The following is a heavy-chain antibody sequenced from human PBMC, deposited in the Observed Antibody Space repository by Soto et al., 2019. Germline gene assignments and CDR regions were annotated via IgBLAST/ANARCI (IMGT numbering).Heavy chain of an antibody. Sequence: SETLSLTCTVSGGSISSSSYYWGWIRQPPGKGLEWIGSIYYSGSTYYNPSLKSPVTISVETSKNQFSLKLSSVTAADTAVYYCASEYYDYIWGSYRPSGRFDPWGQGTLVTVSS. D-gene: IGHD3-16*02. CDR1: GGSISSSSYY. J-gene: IGHJ5*02. CDR2: IYYSGST. V-gene: IGHV4-39*01. CDR3: ASEYYDYIWGSYRPSGRFDP.